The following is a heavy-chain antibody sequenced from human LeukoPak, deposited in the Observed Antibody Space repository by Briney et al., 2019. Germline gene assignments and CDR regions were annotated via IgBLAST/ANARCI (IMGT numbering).Heavy chain of an antibody. J-gene: IGHJ6*03. Sequence: PETLSLTCTVSGGSISSSSYYWGWIRQPPGKGLEWIGSINCSGSTYYNPSLKSRVTISVDRSKNQFSLKLSSVTAADTAVYYCARGYCSGGSCYSSYYYSYMDVWGKGTTVTVSS. CDR1: GGSISSSSYY. CDR2: INCSGST. CDR3: ARGYCSGGSCYSSYYYSYMDV. V-gene: IGHV4-39*07. D-gene: IGHD2-15*01.